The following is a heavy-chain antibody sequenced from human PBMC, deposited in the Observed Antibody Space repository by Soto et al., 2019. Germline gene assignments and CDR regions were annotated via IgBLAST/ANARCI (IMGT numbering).Heavy chain of an antibody. J-gene: IGHJ4*02. CDR2: IYYSRST. CDR1: SACISSYY. CDR3: ARAVSLHKRIAVTGHFDY. V-gene: IGHV4-59*01. D-gene: IGHD6-19*01. Sequence: PSETLSLTCTVSSACISSYYWSWIRQPPEKGQKWTGYIYYSRSTNYNPSIKSRVTISVDTSKNQFSLKLSSVTAADTAVYFCARAVSLHKRIAVTGHFDYGGQGTLVTVST.